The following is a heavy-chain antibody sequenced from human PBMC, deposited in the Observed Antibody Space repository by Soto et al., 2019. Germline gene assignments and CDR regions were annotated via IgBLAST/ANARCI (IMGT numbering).Heavy chain of an antibody. J-gene: IGHJ4*02. V-gene: IGHV4-34*01. CDR3: ARAGDALVRGSIGGFDY. CDR1: GGAFNGDY. D-gene: IGHD3-10*01. CDR2: INHSGTV. Sequence: QVHLQQWGAGLLKPSETLSLTCAVNGGAFNGDYWTWILQSPGKGLQWIGEINHSGTVDYNPSLKSRVTFSIDTSKKPFSLTLTSVTAADTAVYYCARAGDALVRGSIGGFDYWGQGTLVTVSS.